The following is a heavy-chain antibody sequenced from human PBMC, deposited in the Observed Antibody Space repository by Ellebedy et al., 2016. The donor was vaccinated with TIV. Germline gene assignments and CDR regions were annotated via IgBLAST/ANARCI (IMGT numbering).Heavy chain of an antibody. V-gene: IGHV3-23*01. Sequence: PGGSLRLSCAASGFTFKTYDMHWVRQAPGKGLEWVSSISGSAGRTDYADSVKGRFTISRDNSKNTLYFQMKSLRAEDTAVYYCAKGTQWLGRTCFDYWGQGTLVTVSS. D-gene: IGHD6-19*01. CDR2: ISGSAGRT. J-gene: IGHJ4*02. CDR3: AKGTQWLGRTCFDY. CDR1: GFTFKTYD.